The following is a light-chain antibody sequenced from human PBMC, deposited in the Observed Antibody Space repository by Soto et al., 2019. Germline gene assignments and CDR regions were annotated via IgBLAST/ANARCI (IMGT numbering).Light chain of an antibody. Sequence: EIVMTQSPATLSVSPGERATLSCRASQSVSSNLVWYQQKRGQAPRLLIYGASTRATGIPARFSGSGSGTELTLTISGLQSEDFAVYYCQQYNNWPPTFGQGTKLEIK. CDR2: GAS. J-gene: IGKJ2*01. CDR1: QSVSSN. V-gene: IGKV3-15*01. CDR3: QQYNNWPPT.